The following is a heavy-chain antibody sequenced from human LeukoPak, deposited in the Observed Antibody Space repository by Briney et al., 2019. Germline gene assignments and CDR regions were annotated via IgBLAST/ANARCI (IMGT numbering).Heavy chain of an antibody. CDR2: INSDGSST. J-gene: IGHJ4*02. CDR3: ARAVVDGRFDY. Sequence: PGGSLRLSCAASGYTFSSYWMHWVRQAPGKGLVWVSRINSDGSSTSYADSVKGRFTISRDNAKNTLYLQVNSLRAEDTAVYYCARAVVDGRFDYWGQGTLVTVSS. V-gene: IGHV3-74*01. CDR1: GYTFSSYW. D-gene: IGHD2-15*01.